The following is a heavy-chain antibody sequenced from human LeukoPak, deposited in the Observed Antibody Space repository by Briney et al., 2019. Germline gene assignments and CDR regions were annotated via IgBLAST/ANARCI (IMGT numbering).Heavy chain of an antibody. D-gene: IGHD7-27*01. CDR3: AREDWGPDY. J-gene: IGHJ4*02. CDR2: IKQDGSRK. Sequence: PGGSLRLSCAAAGFTFTGYWMVWVRQAPGKGLEWVANIKQDGSRKHYVDSVKGRFTISRDNAKKSLYLQMSNLRAEDTGVYYCAREDWGPDYWGQGTLVTVSS. V-gene: IGHV3-7*01. CDR1: GFTFTGYW.